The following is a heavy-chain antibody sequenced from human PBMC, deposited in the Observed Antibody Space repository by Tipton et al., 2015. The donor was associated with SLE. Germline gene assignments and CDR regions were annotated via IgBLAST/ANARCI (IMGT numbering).Heavy chain of an antibody. CDR3: ARGSVVADDF. CDR2: ISYTGNT. CDR1: GASISTHY. V-gene: IGHV4-59*11. J-gene: IGHJ4*02. Sequence: LRLSCTVSGASISTHYWSWIRQPPGKGLEWIGYISYTGNTNFNPSLKSRVTISVDTSKNQLSLKLTSVTVADTAVYYCARGSVVADDFWGQGTLVTVSS. D-gene: IGHD2-15*01.